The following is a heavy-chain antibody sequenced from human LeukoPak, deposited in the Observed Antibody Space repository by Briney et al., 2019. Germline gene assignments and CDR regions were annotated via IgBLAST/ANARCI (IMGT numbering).Heavy chain of an antibody. Sequence: PGGSLRLSCVPSGFSFSDYAMSWVRQAPGKGLEWVSSISGSGGSIHYVDSVKGRFTISRDKTKNTLYLQMNSLRAEDTAVYYCAKSSYYDASGYYREYYFDSWGQGTLVTVSS. D-gene: IGHD3-22*01. J-gene: IGHJ4*02. CDR3: AKSSYYDASGYYREYYFDS. CDR2: ISGSGGSI. V-gene: IGHV3-23*01. CDR1: GFSFSDYA.